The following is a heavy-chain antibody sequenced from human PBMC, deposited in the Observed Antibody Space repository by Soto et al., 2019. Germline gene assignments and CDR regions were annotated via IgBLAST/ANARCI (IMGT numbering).Heavy chain of an antibody. CDR1: GGSISSGDYY. CDR3: ARFMTTVTMYDY. D-gene: IGHD4-17*01. CDR2: IYYSGST. V-gene: IGHV4-30-4*01. J-gene: IGHJ4*02. Sequence: PWETLSLTCTVSGGSISSGDYYWSWIRQPPGKGLEWIGYIYYSGSTYYNPSLKSRVTISVDTSKNQFSLKLSSVTAADTAVYYCARFMTTVTMYDYWGQGTLVTISS.